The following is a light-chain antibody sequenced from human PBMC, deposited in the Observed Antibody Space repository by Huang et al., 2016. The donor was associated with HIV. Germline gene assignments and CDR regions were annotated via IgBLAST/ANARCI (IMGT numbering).Light chain of an antibody. V-gene: IGKV3-15*01. J-gene: IGKJ1*01. CDR3: QQYNNWPRT. CDR2: GAS. CDR1: QYIRTN. Sequence: EVVMTQSPATLSVSPGERATLSCRASQYIRTNLGWYQQKPGQPPRLLIFGASTRATGLPSRFIGSGSGTEFTLTITSLQSEDFAVYYCQQYNNWPRTFGQGTKVEIK.